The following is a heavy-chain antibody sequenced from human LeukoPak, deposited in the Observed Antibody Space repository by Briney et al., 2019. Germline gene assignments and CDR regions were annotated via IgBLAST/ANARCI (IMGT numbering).Heavy chain of an antibody. V-gene: IGHV4-59*01. Sequence: SETLSLTCTVSGDSISSYYWSWIRQPPGKGLEWIGYIYHSGSTNYNPSLKSRVTISADTSKDQFSLKLASVTAADTAVYYCATGYSSTWYYLDYWGLGTLVTVSS. J-gene: IGHJ4*02. D-gene: IGHD6-13*01. CDR2: IYHSGST. CDR1: GDSISSYY. CDR3: ATGYSSTWYYLDY.